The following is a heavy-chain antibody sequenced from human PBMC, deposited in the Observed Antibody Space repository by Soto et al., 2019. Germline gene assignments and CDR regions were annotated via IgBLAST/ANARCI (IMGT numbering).Heavy chain of an antibody. J-gene: IGHJ6*02. CDR3: ARGSSSWIYYYYGMDV. CDR2: IYYSGST. CDR1: GGSVSSGSYY. D-gene: IGHD6-13*01. Sequence: SETLSLTCTFSGGSVSSGSYYWSWLRQPPGKGLEWIGYIYYSGSTNYNPSLKSRVTISVDTSKNQFSLKLSSVTAADTAVYYRARGSSSWIYYYYGMDVWGQGTTVTCSS. V-gene: IGHV4-61*01.